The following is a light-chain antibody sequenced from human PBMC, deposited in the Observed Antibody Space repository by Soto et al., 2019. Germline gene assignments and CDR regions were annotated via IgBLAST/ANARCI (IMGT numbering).Light chain of an antibody. J-gene: IGLJ1*01. CDR3: CSYAGSRTFYV. CDR2: EGS. Sequence: QSVLTQPASVSGSPGQSITISCTGTSSDVGSYNLVSWYQQHPGKAPKLMIYEGSKRPSGVSNRFSGSKSGNTASLTISGLQAEDEADYYCCSYAGSRTFYVFGTGTRSPS. V-gene: IGLV2-23*01. CDR1: SSDVGSYNL.